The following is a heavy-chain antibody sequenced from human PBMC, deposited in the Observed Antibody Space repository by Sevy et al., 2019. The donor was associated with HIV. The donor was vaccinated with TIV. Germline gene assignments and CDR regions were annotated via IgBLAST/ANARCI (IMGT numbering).Heavy chain of an antibody. CDR1: GFTFNRYS. V-gene: IGHV3-30-3*01. CDR2: ISFDATNK. Sequence: GGSLRLSCAASGFTFNRYSMHWVRQAPGKGLEWVATISFDATNKHYPDSVKGRFTISRDNFQNSLFLQMDSLRPEDTAVYYCAFERLSSDVAEYFQNRGQGTLVTVSS. CDR3: AFERLSSDVAEYFQN. J-gene: IGHJ1*01. D-gene: IGHD1-1*01.